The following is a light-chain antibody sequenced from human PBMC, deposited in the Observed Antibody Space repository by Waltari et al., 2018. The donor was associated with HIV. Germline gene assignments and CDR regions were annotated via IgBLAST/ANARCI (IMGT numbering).Light chain of an antibody. CDR3: AAWDDSLHGEL. Sequence: QSVLTQTPSLSGTPGQTVTLPCSAGYSNSRSNPFTLYQQFPGTAPRLLIYSNNQRPSGVPDRFSGSKSGTSASLVISELQSQDEADYHCAAWDDSLHGELFGGGTKLTVL. CDR2: SNN. J-gene: IGLJ2*01. V-gene: IGLV1-44*01. CDR1: YSNSRSNP.